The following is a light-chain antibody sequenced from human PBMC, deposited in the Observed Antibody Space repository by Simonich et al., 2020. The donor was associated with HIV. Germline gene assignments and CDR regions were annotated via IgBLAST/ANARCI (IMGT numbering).Light chain of an antibody. J-gene: IGKJ1*01. CDR2: GAS. Sequence: DIQMTQSPSTLSASVGDRVTITCQASQDITNYLNWYQHKPGKAPKLLIYGASNLETGVPSRFNGTGCGTDFTFTINSLQPEDIATYYCQQYDNLPWTFGRGTKVEIK. CDR1: QDITNY. CDR3: QQYDNLPWT. V-gene: IGKV1-33*01.